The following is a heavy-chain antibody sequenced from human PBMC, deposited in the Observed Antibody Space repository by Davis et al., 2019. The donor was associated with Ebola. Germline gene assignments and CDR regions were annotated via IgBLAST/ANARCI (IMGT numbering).Heavy chain of an antibody. V-gene: IGHV4-39*07. CDR2: ISYSGSA. CDR1: GGSISSYY. D-gene: IGHD1-26*01. CDR3: ARVIPHTGTYQKYYFDY. J-gene: IGHJ4*02. Sequence: MPSETLSLTCTVSGGSISSYYWGWIHQPPGKGLEWIGSISYSGSAYYNPSLKSRVTISVDTSKNQFSLKLTSVTAADTAVYYCARVIPHTGTYQKYYFDYWGQGNLVTVSS.